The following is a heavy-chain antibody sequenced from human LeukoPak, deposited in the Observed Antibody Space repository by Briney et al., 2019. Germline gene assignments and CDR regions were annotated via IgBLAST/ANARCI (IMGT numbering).Heavy chain of an antibody. CDR3: ARGLPRYYYDSSGLGYYFDY. D-gene: IGHD3-22*01. CDR2: INPYSGAP. CDR1: GDSFTGRH. V-gene: IGHV1-18*01. J-gene: IGHJ4*02. Sequence: ASVKVACKVSGDSFTGRHLHWVRQAPGQVFEWMGWINPYSGAPTYAQKLQGRVAMTTDTSTSTAYMELRSLRSDDTAVYYCARGLPRYYYDSSGLGYYFDYWGQGTLVTVSS.